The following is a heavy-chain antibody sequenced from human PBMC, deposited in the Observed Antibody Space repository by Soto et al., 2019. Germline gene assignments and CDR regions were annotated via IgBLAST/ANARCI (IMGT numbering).Heavy chain of an antibody. Sequence: GSLRLSCAASGFTFSSYEMNWVRQAPGKGLEWVSYISSSGSTIYYADSVKGRFTISRDNAKNSLYLQMNSLRAEDTAVYYCARAMVRGVIYYYYGMDVWGQGTTVTVSS. V-gene: IGHV3-48*03. CDR3: ARAMVRGVIYYYYGMDV. D-gene: IGHD3-10*01. J-gene: IGHJ6*02. CDR1: GFTFSSYE. CDR2: ISSSGSTI.